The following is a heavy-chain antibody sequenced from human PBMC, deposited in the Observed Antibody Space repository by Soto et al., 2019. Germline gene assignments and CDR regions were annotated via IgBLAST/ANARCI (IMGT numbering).Heavy chain of an antibody. J-gene: IGHJ4*02. Sequence: ASVKVSCKASGYTFTSYAMHWVRQAPGQRLEWMGWINAGNGNTNYSEKFQGRVTFTRDTSAGTAYMQLSSLTSEDTTVYYCARDDSGFSGSHYIDYFNYWGQGALVTVSS. CDR2: INAGNGNT. V-gene: IGHV1-3*01. CDR3: ARDDSGFSGSHYIDYFNY. D-gene: IGHD1-26*01. CDR1: GYTFTSYA.